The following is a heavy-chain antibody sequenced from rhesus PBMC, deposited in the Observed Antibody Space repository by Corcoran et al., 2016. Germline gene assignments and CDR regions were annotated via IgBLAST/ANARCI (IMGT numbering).Heavy chain of an antibody. CDR2: ISYSWST. Sequence: QLQLQESGPGLVKPSETLSLTCAVSGYSISSGYGWSWIRQPPGKGLEWIGYISYSWSTSYNPSLKSRVTISTDTSKNQFSLKLSSVTAADTAVYYCASFSSGWFFDYWGQGVLVTVSS. CDR3: ASFSSGWFFDY. D-gene: IGHD6-31*01. V-gene: IGHV4-122*02. J-gene: IGHJ4*01. CDR1: GYSISSGYG.